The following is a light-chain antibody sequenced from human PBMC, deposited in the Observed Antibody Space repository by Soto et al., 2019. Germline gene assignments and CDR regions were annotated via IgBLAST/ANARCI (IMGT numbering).Light chain of an antibody. V-gene: IGKV3-15*01. CDR1: QSVSSN. CDR2: GAS. Sequence: EIVLMQSLAVLSETPGERATLSCRASQSVSSNLAWYQQKPGQAPRLLIYGASTRATGIPARFSGSGSGTEFTLTISSLQSEDFAVYYCQQYNNWAPSWTFGQGTKVDIK. J-gene: IGKJ1*01. CDR3: QQYNNWAPSWT.